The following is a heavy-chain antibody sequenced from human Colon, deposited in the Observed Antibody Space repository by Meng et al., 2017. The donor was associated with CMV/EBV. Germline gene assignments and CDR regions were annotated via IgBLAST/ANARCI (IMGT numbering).Heavy chain of an antibody. Sequence: TVSELSVSSSGVGVGWIRQPPGKALEWLALIYWDDDNRYSPSLKSRLTITKDTSKNQVVLTMTNMQPEDTAAYYCAHAHTVTAFAFDYWGQGALVTVSS. CDR2: IYWDDDN. V-gene: IGHV2-5*02. J-gene: IGHJ4*02. D-gene: IGHD4-17*01. CDR1: ELSVSSSGVG. CDR3: AHAHTVTAFAFDY.